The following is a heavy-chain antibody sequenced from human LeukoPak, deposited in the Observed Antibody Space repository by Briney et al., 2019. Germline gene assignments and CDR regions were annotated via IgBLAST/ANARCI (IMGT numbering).Heavy chain of an antibody. Sequence: GGSLRLSCAASGFTFSSYGMHWVRQAPGKGLEWVAVIWYDGSNKYYADSVKGRFTISRDNSKNTLYLQMNGLRAEDTAAYYCARRTRKGGDRFRMDVWGQGTTVTVSS. CDR2: IWYDGSNK. CDR3: ARRTRKGGDRFRMDV. D-gene: IGHD2-21*02. V-gene: IGHV3-33*01. CDR1: GFTFSSYG. J-gene: IGHJ6*02.